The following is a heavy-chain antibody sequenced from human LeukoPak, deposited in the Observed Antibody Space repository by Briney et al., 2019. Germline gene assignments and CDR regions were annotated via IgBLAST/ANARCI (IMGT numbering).Heavy chain of an antibody. Sequence: SGPTLVNPTQTLTLTCTFSGFSLNTRGVGVGWIRPPPGRALEWLALIYWDDDRRYSPSLKSGLTITKDTSKNQVVLTMTNMDPVDTATYFCAHRKNYYDSSVFDNWGQGTLVTVSS. CDR1: GFSLNTRGVG. V-gene: IGHV2-5*02. J-gene: IGHJ4*02. D-gene: IGHD3-22*01. CDR3: AHRKNYYDSSVFDN. CDR2: IYWDDDR.